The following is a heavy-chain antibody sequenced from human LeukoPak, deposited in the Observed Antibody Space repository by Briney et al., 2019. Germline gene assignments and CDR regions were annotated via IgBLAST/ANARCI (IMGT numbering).Heavy chain of an antibody. CDR2: IKSKTDGGTT. D-gene: IGHD6-13*01. CDR3: AKDSSSWYYYYYYYMDV. J-gene: IGHJ6*03. Sequence: GGSLRLSCAASGFTFSNAWMSWVRQAPGKGLEWVGRIKSKTDGGTTDYAAPVKGRFTISRDDSKNTLYLQMNSLRAEDTAVYYCAKDSSSWYYYYYYYMDVWGKGTTVIVSS. CDR1: GFTFSNAW. V-gene: IGHV3-15*01.